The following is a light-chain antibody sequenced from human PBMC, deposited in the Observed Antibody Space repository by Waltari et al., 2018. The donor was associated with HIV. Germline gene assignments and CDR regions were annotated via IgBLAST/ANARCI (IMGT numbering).Light chain of an antibody. V-gene: IGLV2-14*01. CDR2: EVS. CDR3: SSYTSSSTLVV. CDR1: SSDVGGYNY. J-gene: IGLJ2*01. Sequence: QSALTQPASVSGSPGQSITISCTGTSSDVGGYNYVSWYQQHPGKAPKHMIYEVSTRPSGVSNRFSGSKSGNTASLTISGLQAEDEADYYCSSYTSSSTLVVFGGGTKLTVL.